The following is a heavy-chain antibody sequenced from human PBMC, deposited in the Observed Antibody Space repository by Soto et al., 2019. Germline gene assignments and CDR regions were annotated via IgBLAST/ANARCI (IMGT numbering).Heavy chain of an antibody. V-gene: IGHV3-23*01. D-gene: IGHD3-10*01. J-gene: IGHJ4*02. CDR1: GFTFNSYA. Sequence: EVQLLESGGGLVQTGGSLRLSCGVSGFTFNSYAMTWVRQAPGKELDWVSAISGSGGTTYYANSVKGRFTITRDQSKGTLYLQMNRLRAEDTAIYYCAKYRHYGSGTYSDSYLDYWGQGTMVTVSS. CDR3: AKYRHYGSGTYSDSYLDY. CDR2: ISGSGGTT.